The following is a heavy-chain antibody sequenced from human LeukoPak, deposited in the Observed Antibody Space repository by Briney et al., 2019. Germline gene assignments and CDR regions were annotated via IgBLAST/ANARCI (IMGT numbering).Heavy chain of an antibody. J-gene: IGHJ5*02. Sequence: TGGSLRLSCAASGFTFNSYAMTWVRQAPGKGLEWISAISGSGGDTEYADPVKGRFTISRGNSKNNLYLQMNSLRAEDTAVDYCAKCGGTCWGKWFDPWGQGTLVTVSS. CDR1: GFTFNSYA. D-gene: IGHD2-15*01. V-gene: IGHV3-23*01. CDR3: AKCGGTCWGKWFDP. CDR2: ISGSGGDT.